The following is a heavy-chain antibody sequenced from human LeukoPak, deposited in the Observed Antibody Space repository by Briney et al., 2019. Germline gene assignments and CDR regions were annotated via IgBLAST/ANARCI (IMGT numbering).Heavy chain of an antibody. CDR1: GGSFSGYY. V-gene: IGHV4-34*01. CDR3: ATLAGTTESPVDY. D-gene: IGHD1-1*01. J-gene: IGHJ4*02. Sequence: SETLSLTCAVYGGSFSGYYWSWIRQPPGKGPEWIGEINHSGSTNYNPSLKSRVTISVDTSKNQFSLKLSSVTAADTAVYYCATLAGTTESPVDYWGQGTLVTVSS. CDR2: INHSGST.